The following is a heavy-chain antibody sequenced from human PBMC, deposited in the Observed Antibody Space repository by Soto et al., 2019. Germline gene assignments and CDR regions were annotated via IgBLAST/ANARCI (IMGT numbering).Heavy chain of an antibody. D-gene: IGHD3-9*01. V-gene: IGHV1-69*06. CDR1: GGTFSSYA. CDR2: ISPIFGTA. J-gene: IGHJ6*02. Sequence: SSVKVSCKASGGTFSSYAISWVRQAPGQGLEWMGGISPIFGTANYAQKFQGRVTMTADKSTSTAYMELSSLRSEDTAVYYCARGTPYDDILTCYRHPQRGSYYYYYGMDVWGQGTTVTVSS. CDR3: ARGTPYDDILTCYRHPQRGSYYYYYGMDV.